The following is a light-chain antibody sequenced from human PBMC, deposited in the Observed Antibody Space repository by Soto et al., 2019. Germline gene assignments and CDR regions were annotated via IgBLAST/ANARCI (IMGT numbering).Light chain of an antibody. J-gene: IGKJ2*01. Sequence: DVVMTQSPLSLPVTVGQPASISCRSSQSLVTSDGDTYLNWFQQRPGQSPRHLIYKVSNRDSGVPDRFSGSESGTDFTLKISRVEAEDVGVYFCMQGTHWPYTFGQGTKLEIK. CDR2: KVS. CDR1: QSLVTSDGDTY. V-gene: IGKV2-30*01. CDR3: MQGTHWPYT.